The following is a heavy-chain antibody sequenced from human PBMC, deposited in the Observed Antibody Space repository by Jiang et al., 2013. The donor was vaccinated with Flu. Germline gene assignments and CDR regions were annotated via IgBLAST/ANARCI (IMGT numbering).Heavy chain of an antibody. Sequence: QLVESGGRLVXPGGSLTLSCVASGLTFRKTWMSWVRQAPGKGLEWLGRVKSRNDGGTKDYAAPVKGRFTISRDDSENTVYLQMNNLKVEDTGVYFCTTDPRDWGQGTLVTVSS. CDR1: GLTFRKTW. CDR3: TTDPRD. J-gene: IGHJ4*02. CDR2: VKSRNDGGTK. V-gene: IGHV3-15*01.